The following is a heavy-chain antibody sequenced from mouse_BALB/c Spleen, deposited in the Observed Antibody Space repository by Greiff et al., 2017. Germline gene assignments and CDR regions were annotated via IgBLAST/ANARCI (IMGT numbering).Heavy chain of an antibody. CDR2: IDPFNGGT. V-gene: IGHV1S135*01. D-gene: IGHD1-1*01. Sequence: EVQLQESGPELMKPGASVKISCKASGYSFTSYYMHWVKQSHGKSLEWIGYIDPFNGGTSYNQKFKGKATLTVDKSSSTAYMHLSSLTSEDSAVYYCARSGVITTYFDYWGQGTTLTVSS. J-gene: IGHJ2*01. CDR3: ARSGVITTYFDY. CDR1: GYSFTSYY.